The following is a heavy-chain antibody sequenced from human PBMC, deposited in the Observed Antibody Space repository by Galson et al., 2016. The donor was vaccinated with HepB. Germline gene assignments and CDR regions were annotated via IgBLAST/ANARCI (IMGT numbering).Heavy chain of an antibody. D-gene: IGHD4-11*01. V-gene: IGHV3-15*01. Sequence: LRLSCAASGFTFSNAWMSWVRQAPGRGLEWVGRIKSKKDGVTTDYATPVKDRFTISRDDSKNTLCLQMNSLKTEDTAVYYCITIGTVTTWYYYGMDVWGQGTTVTVSS. CDR2: IKSKKDGVTT. CDR3: ITIGTVTTWYYYGMDV. J-gene: IGHJ6*02. CDR1: GFTFSNAW.